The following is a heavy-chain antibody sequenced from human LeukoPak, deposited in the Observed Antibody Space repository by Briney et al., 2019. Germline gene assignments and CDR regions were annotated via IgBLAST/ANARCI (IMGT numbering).Heavy chain of an antibody. V-gene: IGHV3-23*01. D-gene: IGHD1-26*01. J-gene: IGHJ3*02. CDR3: ARELREHGVFDI. Sequence: GGSLRLSCVASRFTFNKYYMSWVRQAPGRGLEWVSAISGSGGSTYYADSVKGRFTISRDNSKNTLYLQMNSLRAEDTAVYYCARELREHGVFDIWGQGTMVTVSS. CDR2: ISGSGGST. CDR1: RFTFNKYY.